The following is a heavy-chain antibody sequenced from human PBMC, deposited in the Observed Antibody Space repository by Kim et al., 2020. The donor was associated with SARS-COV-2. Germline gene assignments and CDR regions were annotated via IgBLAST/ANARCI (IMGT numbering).Heavy chain of an antibody. Sequence: GGSLRLSCAASGFTFSSYAMHWVRQAPGKGLEWVAVISYDGNNKYYADSVKGRFTISRDNSKNTLYVQMNSLRAEDTAVYYCARDPDSGSYYNDAFDIWG. D-gene: IGHD3-10*01. V-gene: IGHV3-30-3*01. CDR3: ARDPDSGSYYNDAFDI. CDR1: GFTFSSYA. J-gene: IGHJ3*02. CDR2: ISYDGNNK.